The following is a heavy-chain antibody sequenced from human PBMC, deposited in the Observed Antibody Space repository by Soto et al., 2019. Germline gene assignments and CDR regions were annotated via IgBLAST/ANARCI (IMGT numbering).Heavy chain of an antibody. Sequence: GGSLILSCASSGFTFSSYLMSWVRQAPGKGLEWVANIKQDGSEKYYVDSVKGRFTISRDNAKNSLYLQMNSLRAEDTAVYYCAKDESLVSSSWYEDYYYYGMDVWGQGTKVTVSS. D-gene: IGHD6-13*01. J-gene: IGHJ6*02. CDR3: AKDESLVSSSWYEDYYYYGMDV. CDR1: GFTFSSYL. CDR2: IKQDGSEK. V-gene: IGHV3-7*01.